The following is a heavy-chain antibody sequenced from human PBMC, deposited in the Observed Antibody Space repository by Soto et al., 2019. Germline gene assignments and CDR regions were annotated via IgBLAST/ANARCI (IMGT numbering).Heavy chain of an antibody. CDR2: IGDRGTRT. D-gene: IGHD3-16*01. Sequence: DVQLXXSXGGVVQPXGXLTLSCAASGFTFISYDMTWVRQAPGKGLEWVSLIGDRGTRTHYTDSVKGRXXXXXXXSXXXXXXXXXXXRAEDTAXXXXATWRGTAFGIXXXGXXXXVSS. CDR1: GFTFISYD. V-gene: IGHV3-23*03. J-gene: IGHJ3*02. CDR3: ATWRGTAFGI.